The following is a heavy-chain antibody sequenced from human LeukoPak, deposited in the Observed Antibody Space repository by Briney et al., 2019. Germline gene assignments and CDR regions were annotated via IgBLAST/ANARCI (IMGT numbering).Heavy chain of an antibody. CDR3: ATSGTGAAAGRVTFDY. V-gene: IGHV1-24*01. J-gene: IGHJ4*02. CDR1: GYTLTELS. CDR2: FDLEDGET. D-gene: IGHD6-13*01. Sequence: ASVKVSCKVSGYTLTELSMHWVRQAPGKGLEWVAGFDLEDGETIYAQKFQGRVTMTEDTSTDTAYMELSSLRSEDTAVYYCATSGTGAAAGRVTFDYWGQGTLVTVSS.